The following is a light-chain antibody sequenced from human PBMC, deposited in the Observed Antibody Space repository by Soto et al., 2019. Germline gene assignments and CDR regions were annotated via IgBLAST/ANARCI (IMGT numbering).Light chain of an antibody. J-gene: IGLJ2*01. V-gene: IGLV2-14*01. CDR1: TGDVGGYNY. CDR3: SSYTSRNTHVQ. Sequence: QSALPPPASVSGSPGQSIPISCTGTTGDVGGYNYVSWYQQHPGKAPKLMIYEVSNRPSGVDNRLSGSKSGNTASLTISGLQAEDGADYYCSSYTSRNTHVQFGVGTKLTVL. CDR2: EVS.